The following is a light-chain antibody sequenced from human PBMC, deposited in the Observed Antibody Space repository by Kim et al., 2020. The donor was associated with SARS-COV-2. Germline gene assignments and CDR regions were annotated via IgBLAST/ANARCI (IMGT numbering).Light chain of an antibody. CDR2: GAS. CDR3: QHYGSSPQT. Sequence: EIVLTQSPATLSLSPGERATLSCRASQSLSSTYLAWYQHKPGQTPRLLIYGASNRATGIPDRFSGSGSGKDFTLTISRLEPEDFAVYYCQHYGSSPQTFGQGTKVDIK. V-gene: IGKV3-20*01. J-gene: IGKJ1*01. CDR1: QSLSSTY.